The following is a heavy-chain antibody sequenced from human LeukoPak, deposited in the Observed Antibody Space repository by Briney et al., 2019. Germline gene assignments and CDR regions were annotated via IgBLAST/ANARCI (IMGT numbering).Heavy chain of an antibody. CDR3: ARDLITMVRGFDY. Sequence: GASVKVSCKASGYTFSSYGISWVRQAPGQGLELMGWINIHNGYTIYGQKIQGRVTMTADKSTNTAHMDLRSLRSDDTAVYYCARDLITMVRGFDYWGQGTLVTVSS. J-gene: IGHJ4*02. V-gene: IGHV1-18*01. D-gene: IGHD3-10*01. CDR1: GYTFSSYG. CDR2: INIHNGYT.